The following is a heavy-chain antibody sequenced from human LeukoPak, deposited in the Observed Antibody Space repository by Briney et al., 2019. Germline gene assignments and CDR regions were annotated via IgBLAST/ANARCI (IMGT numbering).Heavy chain of an antibody. CDR3: ASEIPNLRYCSSDCCDY. CDR1: GFTFSSYS. CDR2: INRSSSFL. Sequence: GGSLRLSCAASGFTFSSYSMNWVRQAPGKGLEWVSSINRSSSFLYYADSVKGRFTISRDNAKNSLFLEMSSLRAEDTAVYYCASEIPNLRYCSSDCCDYWGQGTLVTVSS. J-gene: IGHJ4*02. D-gene: IGHD2-21*02. V-gene: IGHV3-21*01.